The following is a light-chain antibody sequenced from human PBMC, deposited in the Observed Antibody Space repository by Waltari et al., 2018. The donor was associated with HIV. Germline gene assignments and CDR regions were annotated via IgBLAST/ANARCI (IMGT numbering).Light chain of an antibody. CDR3: SSYAGSNNVV. CDR2: EVS. CDR1: SSDVGGYDY. Sequence: QSALTQPPSASGSPGQSVPISCTGTSSDVGGYDYVSGYQQHPGKATKRMIYEVSKRPSGVPDRFSGSKSGNTASLTVSGLQAEDEADYYCSSYAGSNNVVFGGGTKLTVL. J-gene: IGLJ2*01. V-gene: IGLV2-8*01.